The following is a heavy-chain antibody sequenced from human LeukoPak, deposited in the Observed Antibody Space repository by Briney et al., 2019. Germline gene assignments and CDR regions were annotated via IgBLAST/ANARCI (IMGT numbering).Heavy chain of an antibody. Sequence: ASVKVSCKASGYTFTGYYMHWVRQAPGQGLEWMGWINPNSGGTNYAQKFQGRVTMTRGTSISTAYMELSRLRSDDTAVYYCARARSYCSGGSCYSGTIGWFDPWGQGTLVTVSS. CDR2: INPNSGGT. J-gene: IGHJ5*02. D-gene: IGHD2-15*01. CDR3: ARARSYCSGGSCYSGTIGWFDP. V-gene: IGHV1-2*02. CDR1: GYTFTGYY.